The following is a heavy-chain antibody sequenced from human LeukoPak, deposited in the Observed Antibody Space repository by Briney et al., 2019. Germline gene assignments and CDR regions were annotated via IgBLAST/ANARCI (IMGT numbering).Heavy chain of an antibody. J-gene: IGHJ3*02. CDR2: INPDGRST. Sequence: GGSLRPSCAASGFTFSGYWMHWVRQAPGKGLVWVSRINPDGRSTTYADSVKGRFTISRDNAKNTLYLQMNSLRAEDTAVYYCARGRVGDNAFDIWGQGTMVTVSS. CDR1: GFTFSGYW. CDR3: ARGRVGDNAFDI. D-gene: IGHD3-3*01. V-gene: IGHV3-74*01.